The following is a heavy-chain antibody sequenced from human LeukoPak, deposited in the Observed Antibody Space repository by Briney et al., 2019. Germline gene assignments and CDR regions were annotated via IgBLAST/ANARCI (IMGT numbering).Heavy chain of an antibody. V-gene: IGHV3-48*02. J-gene: IGHJ4*02. D-gene: IGHD3-10*01. CDR3: ARDRKDYYGSGSFLIFDY. CDR2: ISSSSSTI. Sequence: GGSLRLSCAASGFTFSSYSMNWVRQAPGKGLEWVSYISSSSSTIYYADSVKGRFTISRDNAKNSLYLQMNSLRDEDTAVYYCARDRKDYYGSGSFLIFDYWGQGTLVTVYS. CDR1: GFTFSSYS.